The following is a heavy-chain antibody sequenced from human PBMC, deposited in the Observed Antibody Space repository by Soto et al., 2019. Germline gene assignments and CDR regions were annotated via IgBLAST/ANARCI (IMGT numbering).Heavy chain of an antibody. CDR1: GFVFSDYS. D-gene: IGHD3-22*01. CDR2: ISFAGRDE. J-gene: IGHJ2*01. V-gene: IGHV3-30*04. CDR3: ARAKNDYDRSGRWYSDV. Sequence: ESGGGVVQPGRSLRLSCTASGFVFSDYSMHWVRQAPGKGLEWVAVISFAGRDESYADSVKGRFTISRDNSKNTLFLHLDSLRAEDTAMYYCARAKNDYDRSGRWYSDVWGRGTLVTVSS.